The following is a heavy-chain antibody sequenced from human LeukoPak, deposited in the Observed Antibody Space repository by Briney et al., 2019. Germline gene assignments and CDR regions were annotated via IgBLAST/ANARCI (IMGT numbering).Heavy chain of an antibody. D-gene: IGHD3-22*01. CDR3: ARDYYDSSGYYDY. CDR2: IKQDGSEK. Sequence: GGSLRLSCAASGFTFSSYWMSWVRQVPGKGLEWVANIKQDGSEKYYVDSVKGRFTISRDNAKNSLYLQMNSLRAEDTAVYYCARDYYDSSGYYDYWGQGTLVTVSS. V-gene: IGHV3-7*01. J-gene: IGHJ4*02. CDR1: GFTFSSYW.